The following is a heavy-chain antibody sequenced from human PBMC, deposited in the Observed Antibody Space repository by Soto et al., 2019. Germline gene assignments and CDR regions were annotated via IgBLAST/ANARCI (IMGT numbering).Heavy chain of an antibody. Sequence: ASVKVSCKASGYTFTSYGISWVRQAPGQGLEWMGWVSAYNGNTNYAQKLQGRVTMTTDTSTSTAYMELRSLRSDDTAVYYCARSPRPRWYFDYWGQGTLVTVSS. CDR3: ARSPRPRWYFDY. CDR2: VSAYNGNT. CDR1: GYTFTSYG. J-gene: IGHJ4*02. V-gene: IGHV1-18*01. D-gene: IGHD2-15*01.